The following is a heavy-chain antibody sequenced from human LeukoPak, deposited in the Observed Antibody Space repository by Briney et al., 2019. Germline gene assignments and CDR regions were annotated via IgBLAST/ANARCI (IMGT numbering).Heavy chain of an antibody. Sequence: GGSLRLSCAASGFTVSSNYMSWVRQAPGKGLERVSVIYSGGSTYYADSVKGRFTISRDNSKSTLYLQMNSLRAEDTAVYYCARDGYYYDSSGYYPPLDCWGQGTLVTVSS. V-gene: IGHV3-66*01. CDR2: IYSGGST. CDR3: ARDGYYYDSSGYYPPLDC. J-gene: IGHJ4*02. D-gene: IGHD3-22*01. CDR1: GFTVSSNY.